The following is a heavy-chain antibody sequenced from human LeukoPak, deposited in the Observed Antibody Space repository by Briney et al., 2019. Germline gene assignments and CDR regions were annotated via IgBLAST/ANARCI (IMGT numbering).Heavy chain of an antibody. D-gene: IGHD3-16*02. CDR1: GGSISSYY. CDR2: IYTSGST. V-gene: IGHV4-4*07. J-gene: IGHJ4*02. CDR3: ALLYDYVWGSYLGY. Sequence: SETLSLTCTVSGGSISSYYWSWIRQPAGKGLEWIGRIYTSGSTNYNPSLKSRVTMSVDTSKNQFSLKLSSVTAADTAVYYCALLYDYVWGSYLGYWGQGTLVTVSS.